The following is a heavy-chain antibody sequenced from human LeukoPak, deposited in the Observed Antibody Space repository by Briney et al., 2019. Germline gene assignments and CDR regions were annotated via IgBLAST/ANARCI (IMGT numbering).Heavy chain of an antibody. D-gene: IGHD1-14*01. V-gene: IGHV3-21*01. Sequence: GGSLRLSCTAPGFTFTRYRMNWVRQAPGKGLEWVSSIRSSSSEIHYADSVKGRFTISRDNAKKSLYLQMNSLRAEDTAMYYCTRDLDLYNDAFDIWGQGTRVIVSS. CDR1: GFTFTRYR. CDR3: TRDLDLYNDAFDI. CDR2: IRSSSSEI. J-gene: IGHJ3*02.